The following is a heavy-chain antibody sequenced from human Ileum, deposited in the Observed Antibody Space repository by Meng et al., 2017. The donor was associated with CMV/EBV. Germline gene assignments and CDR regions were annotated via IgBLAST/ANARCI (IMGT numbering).Heavy chain of an antibody. CDR3: AREGESGTYQY. CDR2: SDTSTGNP. Sequence: QVQLVQSGSELEKPGASVRLSCKASGYTFTIHAMNWVRQAPGQGLEWMGWSDTSTGNPTYAQGFTGRFVFSLDTSVSTTYLQISSLKAEDTAVYYCAREGESGTYQYWGQGTLVTVSS. J-gene: IGHJ4*02. CDR1: GYTFTIHA. V-gene: IGHV7-4-1*02. D-gene: IGHD1-26*01.